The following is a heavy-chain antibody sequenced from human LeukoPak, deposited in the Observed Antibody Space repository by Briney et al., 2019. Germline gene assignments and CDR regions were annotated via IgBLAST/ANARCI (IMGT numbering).Heavy chain of an antibody. CDR1: GFTVNSNY. V-gene: IGHV3-53*01. CDR3: ARASGWEPVFDY. D-gene: IGHD1-26*01. Sequence: GGSLRLSCAASGFTVNSNYMTWVRQAPGKGLELVSLIYSGSSTYYADSVKGRFTISRDNSKNTLYLQMDSLRAEDTAVYYCARASGWEPVFDYWGQGTLVTISS. J-gene: IGHJ4*02. CDR2: IYSGSST.